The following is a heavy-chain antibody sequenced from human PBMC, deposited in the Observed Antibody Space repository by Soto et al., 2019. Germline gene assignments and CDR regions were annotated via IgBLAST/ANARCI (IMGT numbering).Heavy chain of an antibody. J-gene: IGHJ4*02. V-gene: IGHV4-59*01. D-gene: IGHD4-4*01. CDR1: GDSISSYY. Sequence: SETLSLTCTVSGDSISSYYWSWIRQPPGKGLEWIGYIYYSGSTSYNPSLESRVTISVDTSENQFSLKLSSVTAADTAVYYCARLRRMTAITVSYYFDYWGQGTLVTVS. CDR3: ARLRRMTAITVSYYFDY. CDR2: IYYSGST.